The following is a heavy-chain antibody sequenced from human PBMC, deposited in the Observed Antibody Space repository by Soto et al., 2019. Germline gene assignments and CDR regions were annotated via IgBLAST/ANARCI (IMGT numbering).Heavy chain of an antibody. CDR2: IRSKAYGGTT. CDR3: TTTLWVYSGYDQTLPAAY. V-gene: IGHV3-49*03. CDR1: GFTFGDYA. Sequence: GGSLRLSCKASGFTFGDYAMSWFRQAPGKGLEWVGFIRSKAYGGTTEYAASVKGRFIISRDDSKSIAYLQMNSLKTEDTAVYYCTTTLWVYSGYDQTLPAAYWGQGTLVTVSS. J-gene: IGHJ4*02. D-gene: IGHD5-12*01.